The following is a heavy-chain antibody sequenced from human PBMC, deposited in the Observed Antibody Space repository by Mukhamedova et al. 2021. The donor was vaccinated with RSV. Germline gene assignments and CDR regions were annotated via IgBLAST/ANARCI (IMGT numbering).Heavy chain of an antibody. D-gene: IGHD3-10*01. J-gene: IGHJ6*02. CDR3: ASTVYGSGSYGGDYYYYYGMDV. Sequence: GQRLEWMGWINAGNGNTKYSQKFQGRVTITRDTSASTAYMELSSLRSEDTAVYYCASTVYGSGSYGGDYYYYYGMDVLGQGATVT. V-gene: IGHV1-3*01. CDR2: INAGNGNT.